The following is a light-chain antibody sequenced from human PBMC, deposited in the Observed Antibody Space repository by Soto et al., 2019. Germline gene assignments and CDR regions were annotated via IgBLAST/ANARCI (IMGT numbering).Light chain of an antibody. CDR2: GAS. V-gene: IGKV3-20*01. J-gene: IGKJ1*01. CDR3: QQYGTSPRK. CDR1: QSISSNY. Sequence: DIVMTQSPGTLSLSPGERATLSCRASQSISSNYLAWYQQKPGQSPRLLIYGASSRATGIPDRFSGRGSGTDFTLTISRLEPEDFAVYFCQQYGTSPRKLGQGTKVDIK.